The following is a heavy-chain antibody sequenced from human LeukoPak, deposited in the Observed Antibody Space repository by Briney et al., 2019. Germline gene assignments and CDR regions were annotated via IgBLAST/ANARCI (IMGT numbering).Heavy chain of an antibody. CDR2: ILYDGSNK. J-gene: IGHJ6*02. Sequence: GSLRLSCAASGFTFSTYVMHWIRQAPGKGLQWVAVILYDGSNKYYADSVKGRFIISRDNSKNTLYLQMNSLTAEDTAVYYCARVVAGSVYNCGMDVWGQGTTVTVSS. D-gene: IGHD6-19*01. CDR1: GFTFSTYV. V-gene: IGHV3-30*01. CDR3: ARVVAGSVYNCGMDV.